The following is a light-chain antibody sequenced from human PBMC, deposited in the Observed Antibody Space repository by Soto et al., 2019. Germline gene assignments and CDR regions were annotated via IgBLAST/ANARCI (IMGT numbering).Light chain of an antibody. V-gene: IGKV1-39*01. CDR2: AAS. CDR3: QQTSSTPT. CDR1: QSIRSY. Sequence: DIQMTQSPSSLSASVGARVTITCRASQSIRSYLNWYQQKPGKAPKLLIYAASSLQTGVSSRFSGSGSGTDFTLTISNLQPEDFATYYCQQTSSTPTFGGGTKVDI. J-gene: IGKJ4*01.